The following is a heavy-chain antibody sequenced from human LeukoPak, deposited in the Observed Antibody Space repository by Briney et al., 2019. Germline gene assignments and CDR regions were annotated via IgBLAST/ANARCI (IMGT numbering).Heavy chain of an antibody. CDR2: ISSSSSTI. CDR3: ARESSGSRRVNNYYYMDV. Sequence: PGGSLRLSCAASGFTFSSYSMNWVRQAPGKGLEWVSYISSSSSTIYYADSVKGRFTISRDNAKNSLYLQMNSLRAEDTAVYYCARESSGSRRVNNYYYMDVWGKGTTVTVFS. D-gene: IGHD1-26*01. V-gene: IGHV3-48*04. CDR1: GFTFSSYS. J-gene: IGHJ6*03.